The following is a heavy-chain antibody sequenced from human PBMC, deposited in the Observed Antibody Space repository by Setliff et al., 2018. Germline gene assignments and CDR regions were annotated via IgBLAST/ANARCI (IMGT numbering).Heavy chain of an antibody. J-gene: IGHJ3*02. CDR2: IKGDGSEK. V-gene: IGHV3-7*03. D-gene: IGHD3-22*01. CDR3: ARDRISRYYDSGAHAFDI. Sequence: LSLSCAASGFAFSYHSMNWVRQAPGKGLEWVGNIKGDGSEKFYLDSVKGRFTISRDNATNSPYLQMNSLRAEDTAVYYCARDRISRYYDSGAHAFDIWGQGTMVTVSS. CDR1: GFAFSYHS.